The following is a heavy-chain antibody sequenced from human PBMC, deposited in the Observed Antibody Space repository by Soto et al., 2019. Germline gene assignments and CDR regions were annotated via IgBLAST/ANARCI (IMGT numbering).Heavy chain of an antibody. CDR2: ISAYNGNT. CDR3: ARDAAAGLNDY. J-gene: IGHJ4*02. Sequence: QVQLVQSEAEVKKPGASVKVSCKASGYTFTSYAISWVRQAPGQGLEWMGWISAYNGNTKYVQNFQGRVTMTTDTSTTTAYMELRSLRSDDTAVYYCARDAAAGLNDYWGQGTLVTVSS. V-gene: IGHV1-18*01. D-gene: IGHD6-13*01. CDR1: GYTFTSYA.